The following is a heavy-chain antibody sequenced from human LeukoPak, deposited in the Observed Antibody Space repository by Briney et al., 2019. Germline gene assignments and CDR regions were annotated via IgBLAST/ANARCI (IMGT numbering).Heavy chain of an antibody. D-gene: IGHD3-10*01. CDR1: GFTFSSYA. V-gene: IGHV3-33*08. CDR3: AKFDYGSGSYYLDP. Sequence: GRSLRLSCAASGFTFSSYAMHWVRQAPGKGLEWVAVIWYDGSNKYYADSVKGRFTISRDNSKNTLYLQMNSLRAEDTAVYYCAKFDYGSGSYYLDPWGQGTLVTVSS. J-gene: IGHJ5*02. CDR2: IWYDGSNK.